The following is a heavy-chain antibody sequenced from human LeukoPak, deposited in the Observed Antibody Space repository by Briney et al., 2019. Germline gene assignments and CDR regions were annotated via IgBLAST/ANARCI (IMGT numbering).Heavy chain of an antibody. CDR1: GYTFNSYA. V-gene: IGHV1-3*01. D-gene: IGHD3-10*01. Sequence: ASVKVSCKASGYTFNSYAMHWVRQAPGQRLEWMGWINAGNGNTKYSQKFQGRVTITRDTSASTAYMELSSLRSEDTAVYYCARESHLVRGVIGLLSYWGQGTLVTVSS. CDR3: ARESHLVRGVIGLLSY. J-gene: IGHJ4*02. CDR2: INAGNGNT.